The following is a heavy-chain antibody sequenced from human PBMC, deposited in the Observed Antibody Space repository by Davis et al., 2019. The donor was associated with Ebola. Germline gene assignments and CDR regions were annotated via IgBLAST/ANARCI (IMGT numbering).Heavy chain of an antibody. J-gene: IGHJ4*02. D-gene: IGHD3-10*01. CDR3: ARSLLWFGELSVYYFDY. Sequence: PGGSLRLSCAASGFTFSSYSMNWVRQAPGKGLEWVSSISSSSSYIYYADSVKGRFTISRDNAKNTLYLQMNSLRAEDTAVYYCARSLLWFGELSVYYFDYWGQGTLVTVSS. CDR2: ISSSSSYI. V-gene: IGHV3-21*01. CDR1: GFTFSSYS.